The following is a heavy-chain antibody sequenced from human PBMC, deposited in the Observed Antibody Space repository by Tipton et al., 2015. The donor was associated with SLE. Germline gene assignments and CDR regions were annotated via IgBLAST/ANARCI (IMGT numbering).Heavy chain of an antibody. Sequence: GSLRLSCAGSGYNFTNAWMSWARQAPGKGLEWLAFIHRDGRTKYYADSVNGRFTVSRDNSRNTLYLQMNSLTTEDTAVYYCANDRGEQSADYWGQGTLVTVSS. CDR3: ANDRGEQSADY. CDR1: GYNFTNAW. D-gene: IGHD3-16*01. CDR2: IHRDGRTK. V-gene: IGHV3-30*02. J-gene: IGHJ4*02.